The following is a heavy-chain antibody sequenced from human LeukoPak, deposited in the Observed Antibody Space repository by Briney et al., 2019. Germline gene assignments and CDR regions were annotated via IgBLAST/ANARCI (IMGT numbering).Heavy chain of an antibody. J-gene: IGHJ4*02. Sequence: GGSLRLSCAASGFTFSSYAMSWVRDAPGKGLEWVSAISGSGGSTYYADSLKVRFTNTRDNSKNTLYLQMNSLRAEDTAVYYCAKSARRAAEDYWGQGTLVTVSS. CDR3: AKSARRAAEDY. CDR2: ISGSGGST. V-gene: IGHV3-23*01. D-gene: IGHD6-13*01. CDR1: GFTFSSYA.